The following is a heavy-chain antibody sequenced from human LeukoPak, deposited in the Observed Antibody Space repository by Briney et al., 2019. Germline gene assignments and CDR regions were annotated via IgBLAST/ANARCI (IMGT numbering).Heavy chain of an antibody. D-gene: IGHD3-10*01. J-gene: IGHJ4*02. V-gene: IGHV4-34*01. CDR2: INHSGST. CDR3: AKHYMGSSYNRGLDY. CDR1: GGSFSGYY. Sequence: PSETLSLTCAVYGGSFSGYYWSWIRQPPGKGLEWVGEINHSGSTNYNPSLKSRVTISVDTSKNLFSLKLSSVTAADTAIYYCAKHYMGSSYNRGLDYWGQGTLVTVSS.